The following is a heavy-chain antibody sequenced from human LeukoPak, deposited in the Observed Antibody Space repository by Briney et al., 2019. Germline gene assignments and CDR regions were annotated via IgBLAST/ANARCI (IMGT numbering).Heavy chain of an antibody. CDR2: INPNSGGT. CDR1: GYTFTGYY. J-gene: IGHJ4*02. CDR3: AREVYDSSGAADY. Sequence: ASVKVSCKASGYTFTGYYMHWVRQAPGQGLEWMGWINPNSGGTNYAQKFQGRVTMTRDTSISTAYVELSRLRSDDTAVYYCAREVYDSSGAADYWGQGTLVTVSS. V-gene: IGHV1-2*02. D-gene: IGHD3-22*01.